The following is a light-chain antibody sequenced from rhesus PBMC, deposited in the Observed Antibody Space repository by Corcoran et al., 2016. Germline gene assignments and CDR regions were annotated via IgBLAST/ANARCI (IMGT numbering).Light chain of an antibody. CDR1: QGITND. CDR3: QHYYPTPFT. J-gene: IGKJ3*01. Sequence: DIQMTQSPSSLSASVGDRVTITCRASQGITNDLAWYQQTPGETPKLLIYESSSLQSGIPSRFSGSGSGTDFTLTISSLQPEDFATYYCQHYYPTPFTFGPGTKLDIK. CDR2: ESS. V-gene: IGKV1-25*01.